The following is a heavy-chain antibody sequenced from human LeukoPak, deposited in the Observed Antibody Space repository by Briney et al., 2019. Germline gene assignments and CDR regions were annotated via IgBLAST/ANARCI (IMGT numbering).Heavy chain of an antibody. CDR2: ISAYNGNT. J-gene: IGHJ6*03. V-gene: IGHV1-18*01. D-gene: IGHD4-17*01. CDR3: ARTVTTLAPYYYYYMDV. Sequence: GASVKVSCKASGYTFTSYGISWVRQAPGQGLEWMGWISAYNGNTNYAQKLQGRVTMTTDTSTSTAYMELRSLSSDDTAVYYCARTVTTLAPYYYYYMDVWGKGTTVTVSS. CDR1: GYTFTSYG.